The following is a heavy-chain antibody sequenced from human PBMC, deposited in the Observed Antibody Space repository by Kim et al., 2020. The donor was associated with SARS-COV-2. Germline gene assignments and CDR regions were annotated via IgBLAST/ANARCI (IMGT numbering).Heavy chain of an antibody. CDR1: GYTFTKYA. CDR2: INTNTGNP. V-gene: IGHV7-4-1*02. Sequence: ASVKVSCKASGYTFTKYAMNWVRQAPGQGLQWMGWINTNTGNPTYAQGFTGRFVFSLDTSVSTAYLQINSLKAEDTAMYYCARTYRHISSWYSKWFDPWGQGTLVTVSS. CDR3: ARTYRHISSWYSKWFDP. D-gene: IGHD6-13*01. J-gene: IGHJ5*02.